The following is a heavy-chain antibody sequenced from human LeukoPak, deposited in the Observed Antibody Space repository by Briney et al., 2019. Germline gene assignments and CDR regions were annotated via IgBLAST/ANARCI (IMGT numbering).Heavy chain of an antibody. CDR3: ARDLELLDY. D-gene: IGHD1-7*01. Sequence: ASVKVSCKASGYTFTSYGISWVRQAPGQGLEWMGWISAYNGNTNYAQKLQGRVTMTTDTSTSTVYVELRSLRSDDTAVYYCARDLELLDYWGQGTLVTVSS. J-gene: IGHJ4*02. CDR2: ISAYNGNT. V-gene: IGHV1-18*01. CDR1: GYTFTSYG.